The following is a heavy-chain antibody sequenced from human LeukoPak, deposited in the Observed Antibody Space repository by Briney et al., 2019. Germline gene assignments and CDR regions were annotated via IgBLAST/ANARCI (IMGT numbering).Heavy chain of an antibody. CDR3: ARIGYSSSSLDY. CDR1: GFTFTNYW. CDR2: INQDGSVI. V-gene: IGHV3-7*01. J-gene: IGHJ4*02. Sequence: GGSLRLSCAASGFTFTNYWMTWVRQAPGKGLEWVANINQDGSVIYYVDSLKGRFTIPRDNAKKSVHLQMNSLRVEDTAVYLCARIGYSSSSLDYWGQGTLVTVSS. D-gene: IGHD2-2*01.